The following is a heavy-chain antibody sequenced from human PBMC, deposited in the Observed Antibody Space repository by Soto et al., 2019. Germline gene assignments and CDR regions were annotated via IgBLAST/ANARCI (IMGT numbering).Heavy chain of an antibody. V-gene: IGHV3-23*01. CDR1: GFTFSSYA. CDR2: ISGSGGST. J-gene: IGHJ4*02. D-gene: IGHD3-10*01. CDR3: AKSKGTMVRGVTTVYFDY. Sequence: GVSLRLSCSASGFTFSSYAMSWVRQAPGKGLEWVSAISGSGGSTYYADSVKGRFTISRDNSKNTLYLQMNSLRAEDTAVYYCAKSKGTMVRGVTTVYFDYWGQGTLVTVSS.